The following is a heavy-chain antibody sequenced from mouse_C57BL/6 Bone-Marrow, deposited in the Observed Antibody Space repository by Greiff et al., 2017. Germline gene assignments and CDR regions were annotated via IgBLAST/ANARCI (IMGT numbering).Heavy chain of an antibody. D-gene: IGHD2-1*01. V-gene: IGHV1-80*01. CDR3: ARPKLLWGDWYFDV. J-gene: IGHJ1*03. CDR1: GYAFSSYW. CDR2: IYPGDGDT. Sequence: QVQLQQSGAELVKPGASVKISCKASGYAFSSYWMNWVKQRPGKGLEWIGQIYPGDGDTNYNGKFKGKATLTADKSSSTAYMQLSSLTSEDSAVYFCARPKLLWGDWYFDVWGTGTTVTVSA.